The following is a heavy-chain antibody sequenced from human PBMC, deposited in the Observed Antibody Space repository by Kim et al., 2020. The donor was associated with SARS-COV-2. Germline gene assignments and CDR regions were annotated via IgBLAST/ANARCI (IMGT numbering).Heavy chain of an antibody. D-gene: IGHD3-10*01. J-gene: IGHJ6*02. CDR2: ISAYNGNT. V-gene: IGHV1-18*04. CDR1: GYTFTSYG. CDR3: ARDRYYYGSGSYVYYYYGMDV. Sequence: ASVKVSCKASGYTFTSYGISWVRQAPGQGLEWMGWISAYNGNTNYAQKLQGRVTMTTDTSTSTAYMELRSLRSDDTAVYYCARDRYYYGSGSYVYYYYGMDVWGQGTTVTVSS.